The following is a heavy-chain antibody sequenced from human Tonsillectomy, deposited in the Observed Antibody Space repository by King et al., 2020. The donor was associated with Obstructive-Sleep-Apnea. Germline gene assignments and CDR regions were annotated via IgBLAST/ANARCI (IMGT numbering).Heavy chain of an antibody. J-gene: IGHJ4*02. CDR3: ARSYEGYFDY. D-gene: IGHD1-26*01. CDR1: GFTISSYA. V-gene: IGHV3-23*04. CDR2: ISGSVGST. Sequence: VQLVESGGGLVQPGGSLRLSCAASGFTISSYAMSWVRQAPGKGLEWVSAISGSVGSTSYADSVKGRFTISRDTSKNTLYLQMNSLRDEDTAVYYCARSYEGYFDYWGQGTVVTVSS.